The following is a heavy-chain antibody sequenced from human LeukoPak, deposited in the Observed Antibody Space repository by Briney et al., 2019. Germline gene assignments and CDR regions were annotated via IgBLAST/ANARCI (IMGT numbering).Heavy chain of an antibody. CDR1: GGTFSSYA. D-gene: IGHD2-2*01. Sequence: GASVKVSCKASGGTFSSYAISWVRQAPGQGLEWMGGIIPIFGTANYAQKFQGRVTITADESTSTAYMELSSLRSEDTAVYYCALFSRMGLVVPAATHYYYYYYMDVWGKGTTVTVSS. J-gene: IGHJ6*03. V-gene: IGHV1-69*13. CDR3: ALFSRMGLVVPAATHYYYYYYMDV. CDR2: IIPIFGTA.